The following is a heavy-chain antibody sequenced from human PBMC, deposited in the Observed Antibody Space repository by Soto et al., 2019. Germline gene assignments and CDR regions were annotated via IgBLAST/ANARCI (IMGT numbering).Heavy chain of an antibody. CDR3: ARPSKYYYDSSGYYHYYFDY. CDR1: GGSISSSSYY. CDR2: IYYSGST. Sequence: PSETLSLTCTVSGGSISSSSYYWGWIRQPPGKGLEWIGSIYYSGSTYYNPSLKSRVTISVDTSKNQFSLKLSSVTAAGTAVYYCARPSKYYYDSSGYYHYYFDYWGQGTTVTVSS. D-gene: IGHD3-22*01. V-gene: IGHV4-39*01. J-gene: IGHJ4*03.